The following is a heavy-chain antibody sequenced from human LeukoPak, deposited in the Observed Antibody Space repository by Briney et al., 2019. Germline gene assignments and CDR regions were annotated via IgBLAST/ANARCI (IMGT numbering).Heavy chain of an antibody. CDR2: ISSSGSTI. Sequence: PGGSLRLSCAASGITFSDHYMSWIRQAPGKGLEWLSYISSSGSTIYYADSVKGRFTISRDNAKNSLYLQMNSLRAEDTAVYYCARMQLSGFFRWFDPWGQGTLVTVSS. V-gene: IGHV3-11*04. CDR1: GITFSDHY. D-gene: IGHD5-18*01. J-gene: IGHJ5*02. CDR3: ARMQLSGFFRWFDP.